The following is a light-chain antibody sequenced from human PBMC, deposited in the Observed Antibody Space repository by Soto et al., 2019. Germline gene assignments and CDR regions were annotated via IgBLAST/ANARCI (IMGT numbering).Light chain of an antibody. Sequence: QSVLTQPASVSGAPGQSITISCTGTNSDVGNFNLVSWYQQYPGKAPQLIVYEVLTRPSGVSNRFSGSKSGYVASLTISGLQAEDEADYYCCSYGPVNTLVFGGGTKVTVL. CDR3: CSYGPVNTLV. J-gene: IGLJ3*02. V-gene: IGLV2-23*02. CDR1: NSDVGNFNL. CDR2: EVL.